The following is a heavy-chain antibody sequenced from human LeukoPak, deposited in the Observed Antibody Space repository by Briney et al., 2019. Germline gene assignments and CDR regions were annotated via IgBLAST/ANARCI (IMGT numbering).Heavy chain of an antibody. Sequence: TLSLTCTVSGDSIITGDYYWSWIRQPPGQGLQWIGYIYYSGSAYYNPSLKSRVTISVDTSKNQFSLRLTSVTASDTAMYYCARGFGVVINGGYFDPWGQGTLVTVSS. V-gene: IGHV4-30-4*08. CDR3: ARGFGVVINGGYFDP. J-gene: IGHJ5*02. CDR1: GDSIITGDYY. D-gene: IGHD3-3*01. CDR2: IYYSGSA.